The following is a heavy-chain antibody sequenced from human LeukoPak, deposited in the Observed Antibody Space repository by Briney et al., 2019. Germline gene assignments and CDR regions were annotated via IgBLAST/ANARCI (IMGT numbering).Heavy chain of an antibody. J-gene: IGHJ4*02. CDR2: INPNSGGT. CDR3: ARAPYYYDPLDY. V-gene: IGHV1-2*02. Sequence: ASVKVSCKASGYTFTGYYMHWVRQAPGQGLEWMGWINPNSGGTNYAQKFQGRVTMTRDTSISTAYMELSRLRSDDTAVYYCARAPYYYDPLDYWGQGTLVTVSS. CDR1: GYTFTGYY. D-gene: IGHD3-22*01.